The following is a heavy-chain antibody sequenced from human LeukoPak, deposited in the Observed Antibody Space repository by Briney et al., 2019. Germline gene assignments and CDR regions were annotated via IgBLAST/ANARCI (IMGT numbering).Heavy chain of an antibody. D-gene: IGHD2-15*01. CDR1: GYTFTGCY. V-gene: IGHV1-2*02. Sequence: GASVKVSCKASGYTFTGCYMHWLRQAPGQGLEWMGWINPNNGGTNYAQRFQGRVTMTRDTSINTAYMEVGRLRFDDTAVYYCASGPSLGTTHPYFDYWGQGTLVTVSS. J-gene: IGHJ4*02. CDR2: INPNNGGT. CDR3: ASGPSLGTTHPYFDY.